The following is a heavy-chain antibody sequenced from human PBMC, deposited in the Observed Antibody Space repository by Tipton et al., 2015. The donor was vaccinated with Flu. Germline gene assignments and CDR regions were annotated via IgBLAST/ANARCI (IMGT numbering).Heavy chain of an antibody. V-gene: IGHV5-51*03. D-gene: IGHD3-22*01. Sequence: VQLVQSGAEVKKPGESLKISCKGSGYSFTSYWIGWVRQMPGKGLEWMGIIYPGDSDTRYNPSFQGQVTISADKSINTAYLQWSGLKASDTAMYYCVRPLTSNYYDPNGLIDYWGQGTLVTVSS. J-gene: IGHJ4*02. CDR1: GYSFTSYW. CDR3: VRPLTSNYYDPNGLIDY. CDR2: IYPGDSDT.